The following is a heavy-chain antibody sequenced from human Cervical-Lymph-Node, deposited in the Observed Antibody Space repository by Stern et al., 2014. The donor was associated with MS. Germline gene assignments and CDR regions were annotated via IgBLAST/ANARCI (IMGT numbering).Heavy chain of an antibody. D-gene: IGHD1-14*01. CDR1: GYIFTSYG. CDR3: ARKNPSDM. J-gene: IGHJ3*02. Sequence: QLVQSGAEVKKPGASVKVSCKASGYIFTSYGISWVRQAPGQGLEWMGWLSVYNGNTKYGQKFQGRLTMTADTSTSTAYMELRSLRSDDTAVYYCARKNPSDMWGQGTMVTVSS. V-gene: IGHV1-18*04. CDR2: LSVYNGNT.